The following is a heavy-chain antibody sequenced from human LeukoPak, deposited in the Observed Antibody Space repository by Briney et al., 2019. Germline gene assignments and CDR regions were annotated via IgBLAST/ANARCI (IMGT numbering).Heavy chain of an antibody. CDR2: IYTSGST. CDR1: GGSISSYY. D-gene: IGHD6-13*01. Sequence: SETLSLTCTVSGGSISSYYWSWIRQPAGKGLEWIGRIYTSGSTNYNPSLKSRVTISVDTSKNQFSLKLSSVTAADTAVYYCARGGYSSSWYDWFDPWGQGTLVTVSS. CDR3: ARGGYSSSWYDWFDP. V-gene: IGHV4-4*07. J-gene: IGHJ5*02.